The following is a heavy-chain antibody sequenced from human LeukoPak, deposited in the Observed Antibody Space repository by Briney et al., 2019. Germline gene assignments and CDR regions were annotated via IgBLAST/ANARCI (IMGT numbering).Heavy chain of an antibody. CDR1: GYSISSGYY. Sequence: SETLSLTCAVSGYSISSGYYWGWIRQPPGKGLEWIGSIYHSGSTYYNPSLKSRVTISVDTSKNQLSLKLSSVTAADTAVYYCATTIVGAMDYWGQGTLVTVSS. CDR2: IYHSGST. J-gene: IGHJ4*02. D-gene: IGHD1-26*01. CDR3: ATTIVGAMDY. V-gene: IGHV4-38-2*01.